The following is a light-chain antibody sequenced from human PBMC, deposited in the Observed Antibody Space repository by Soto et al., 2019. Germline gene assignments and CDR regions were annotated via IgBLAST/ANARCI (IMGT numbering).Light chain of an antibody. CDR3: QQRVNRVT. CDR2: DSS. Sequence: EIVLTQSPATLSLSPGERASLSCRASQSVTTYLAWYQQKPGQAPRLLIYDSSNRATGIPARFSGSGSGTDFTLTISSLESEDFAVYYCQQRVNRVTFGGVTKVDIK. V-gene: IGKV3-11*01. J-gene: IGKJ4*01. CDR1: QSVTTY.